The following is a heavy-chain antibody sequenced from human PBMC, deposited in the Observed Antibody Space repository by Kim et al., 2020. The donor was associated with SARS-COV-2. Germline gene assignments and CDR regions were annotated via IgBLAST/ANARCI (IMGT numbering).Heavy chain of an antibody. V-gene: IGHV3-33*01. D-gene: IGHD2-2*02. J-gene: IGHJ4*01. CDR2: LWYDGSNK. CDR1: GFTFSTYG. CDR3: ARGYCGTATCYTGGTYFDY. Sequence: GALRLSCAASGFTFSTYGMHWVRQAPGKGLEWVATLWYDGSNKYYPDFVKGRFTVSRDNSKNTLYLQVNSLRAEDTAVYYCARGYCGTATCYTGGTYFDYWGRGTLVTVSS.